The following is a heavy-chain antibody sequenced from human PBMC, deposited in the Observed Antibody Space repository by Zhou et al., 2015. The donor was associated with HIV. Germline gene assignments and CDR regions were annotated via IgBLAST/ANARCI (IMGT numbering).Heavy chain of an antibody. CDR3: ARADTAPKGDY. J-gene: IGHJ4*02. CDR2: IIPIFGTA. CDR1: GGTFSSYA. Sequence: QVQLVQSGAEVKKPGSSVKVSCKASGGTFSSYAISWVRQAPGQGLEWMGGIIPIFGTANYAQKFRARLNITVDRHTSAAYMELSSLTSEDAAVYYCARADTAPKGDYWGQGTLVTVSS. V-gene: IGHV1-69*06. D-gene: IGHD5-18*01.